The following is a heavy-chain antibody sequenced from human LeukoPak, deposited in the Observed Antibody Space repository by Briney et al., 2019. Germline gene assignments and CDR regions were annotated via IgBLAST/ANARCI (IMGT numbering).Heavy chain of an antibody. D-gene: IGHD2-15*01. CDR3: ARQIGYCSGGSCYSYFDY. CDR1: GGSISSYY. Sequence: SETLSLTCTVSGGSISSYYWSWIRQPPGKGLEWIGYIYYSGSTNYNPSLKSRVTISVDTSKNQFSLKLSSVTAADTAVYYCARQIGYCSGGSCYSYFDYWGQGTLVTVSS. V-gene: IGHV4-59*08. CDR2: IYYSGST. J-gene: IGHJ4*02.